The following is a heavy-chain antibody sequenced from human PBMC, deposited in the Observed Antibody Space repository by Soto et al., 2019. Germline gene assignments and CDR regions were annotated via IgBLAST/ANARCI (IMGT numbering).Heavy chain of an antibody. CDR3: AREASVLIPAAQPSSSDS. CDR1: GYSFMKYG. D-gene: IGHD2-2*01. Sequence: ASVKVSCKGFGYSFMKYGINWVRQAPGQGXEWVGWISPYSGYTHSAQKFHGRLTLTTDTAASTAYMELRILRSADTALYYCAREASVLIPAAQPSSSDSWGQGTLVTVSS. J-gene: IGHJ4*02. CDR2: ISPYSGYT. V-gene: IGHV1-18*01.